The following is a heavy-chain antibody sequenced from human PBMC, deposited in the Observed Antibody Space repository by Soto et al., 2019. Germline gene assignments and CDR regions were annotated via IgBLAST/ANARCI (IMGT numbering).Heavy chain of an antibody. CDR2: ISYDGSNK. CDR1: GFTFSSYA. D-gene: IGHD6-13*01. Sequence: QVQLVASGGGVVQPGRSLRLSCAASGFTFSSYAMHWVRQAPGKGLEWVAVISYDGSNKYYADSVKGRFTISRDNSKNPLYLQMNSLRAEDTAVYYCARFSSSWYPGGDYWGQGTLVTVSS. V-gene: IGHV3-30-3*01. CDR3: ARFSSSWYPGGDY. J-gene: IGHJ4*02.